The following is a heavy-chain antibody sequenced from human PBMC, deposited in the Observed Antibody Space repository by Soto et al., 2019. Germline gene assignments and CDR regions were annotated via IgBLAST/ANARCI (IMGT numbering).Heavy chain of an antibody. Sequence: QVQLVQSGAEVKKPGSSVKVSCKASGGTFSSYAISWVRQAPGQGLEWMGGIIPIFGTANYAQKFQGRVTLTADESTSTAYMELSSLRSEDTAVYYCARAGHIVVVPAAKGPANYYYGMDVWGQGTTVTVSS. V-gene: IGHV1-69*12. J-gene: IGHJ6*02. D-gene: IGHD2-2*01. CDR1: GGTFSSYA. CDR2: IIPIFGTA. CDR3: ARAGHIVVVPAAKGPANYYYGMDV.